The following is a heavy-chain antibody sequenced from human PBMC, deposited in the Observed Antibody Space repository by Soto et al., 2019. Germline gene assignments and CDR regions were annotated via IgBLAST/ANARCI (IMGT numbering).Heavy chain of an antibody. CDR3: ARHEAYYDFWSPSYYYYGMDV. J-gene: IGHJ6*02. CDR1: GGSISSSSYY. CDR2: IYYSGST. D-gene: IGHD3-3*01. V-gene: IGHV4-39*01. Sequence: SSETLSLTCTVSGGSISSSSYYWGWIRQPPGKGLEWIGSIYYSGSTYYNPSLKSRVTISVDTSKNQFSLKLSSVTAADTAVYYCARHEAYYDFWSPSYYYYGMDVWGQGTTVT.